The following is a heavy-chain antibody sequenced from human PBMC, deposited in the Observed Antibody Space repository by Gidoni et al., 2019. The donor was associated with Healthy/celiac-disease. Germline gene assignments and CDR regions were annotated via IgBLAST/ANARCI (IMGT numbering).Heavy chain of an antibody. CDR3: ARDRGSYSLVFDY. V-gene: IGHV1-46*03. J-gene: IGHJ4*02. CDR1: GYTFTRDY. CDR2: INPRGVST. Sequence: QVQLVQSGAEVTKPGASVKVSCKASGYTFTRDYIPWVRQAPGQGLEWKGIINPRGVSTSYAQKFQGRVTITRDTSKITVYMELSSLRSEDTAVYYFARDRGSYSLVFDYWGQGTLVTVSS. D-gene: IGHD1-26*01.